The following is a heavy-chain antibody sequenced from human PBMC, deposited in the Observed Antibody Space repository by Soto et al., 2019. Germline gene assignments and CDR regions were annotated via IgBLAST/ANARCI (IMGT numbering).Heavy chain of an antibody. CDR2: IIPIFGTA. Sequence: QVQLVQSGAEVKKPGSSVKVSCKASGGTFSSYAISWVRQAPGQGLEWMGGIIPIFGTANYAQKFQGRVTITAVKSTSTAYMELSSLRSEDTAVYYCAREVRDIVVVPAGINNWFDPWGQGTLVTVSS. CDR1: GGTFSSYA. V-gene: IGHV1-69*06. J-gene: IGHJ5*02. CDR3: AREVRDIVVVPAGINNWFDP. D-gene: IGHD2-2*01.